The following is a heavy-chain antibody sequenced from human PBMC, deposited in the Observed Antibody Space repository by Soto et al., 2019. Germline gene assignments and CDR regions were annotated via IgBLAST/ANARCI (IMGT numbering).Heavy chain of an antibody. V-gene: IGHV1-69*12. J-gene: IGHJ6*02. Sequence: QVQLVQSGAEVKKPGSSVKVSCKASGGTFSSYALDWVRQAPGQGLEWMGWIIPIFGTTNYAQKLQGRVKLTADESTRTAYMELSTMRSEYTAVYYCARVIVTGSEYNYYYYGMDVWGQGTTVTVSS. CDR2: IIPIFGTT. CDR1: GGTFSSYA. CDR3: ARVIVTGSEYNYYYYGMDV. D-gene: IGHD1-1*01.